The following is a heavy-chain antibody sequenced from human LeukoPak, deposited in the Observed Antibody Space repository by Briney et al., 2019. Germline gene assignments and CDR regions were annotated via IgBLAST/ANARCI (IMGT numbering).Heavy chain of an antibody. J-gene: IGHJ4*02. D-gene: IGHD2/OR15-2a*01. V-gene: IGHV3-30*04. CDR3: AREGLINPFDY. Sequence: GGSLRLSCAASGFTFSSYAMHWVRQAPGKGLEWVAVISYDGSNKYYADSVKGRFTTSRDNSKNTLYLQMNSLRAEDTAVYYCAREGLINPFDYWGQGTLVTVSS. CDR2: ISYDGSNK. CDR1: GFTFSSYA.